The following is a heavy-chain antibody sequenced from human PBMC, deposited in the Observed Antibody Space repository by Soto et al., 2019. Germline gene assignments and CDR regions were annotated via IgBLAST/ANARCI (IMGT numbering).Heavy chain of an antibody. CDR3: ARGSGIVALPGELEDVKYDY. J-gene: IGHJ4*02. CDR2: INESGST. CDR1: GQSFSGHS. Sequence: QVQLQQWCAGLVKPSETLSLSCAVYGQSFSGHSWAWIRQPPGKGLEWIGEINESGSTYYNPSLKSRVTISTDTSKNQFSRKLSSVSAADTAAYFCARGSGIVALPGELEDVKYDYWGQGTLVNVSS. D-gene: IGHD1-1*01. V-gene: IGHV4-34*01.